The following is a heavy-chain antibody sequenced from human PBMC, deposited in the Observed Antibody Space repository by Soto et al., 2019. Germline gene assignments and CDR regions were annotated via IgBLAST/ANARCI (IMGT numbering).Heavy chain of an antibody. D-gene: IGHD6-13*01. V-gene: IGHV3-48*02. CDR1: GFTFSSYS. CDR2: ISSSSSTI. CDR3: ARVSRQDSSSREDPPDY. J-gene: IGHJ4*02. Sequence: EVQLVESGGGLVQPGGSLRLSCAASGFTFSSYSMNWVRQAPGKGLEWVSYISSSSSTIYYADSVKGRFTISRDNAKNSLYLQMNSLRDEDTAVYYCARVSRQDSSSREDPPDYWGQGTLVTVSS.